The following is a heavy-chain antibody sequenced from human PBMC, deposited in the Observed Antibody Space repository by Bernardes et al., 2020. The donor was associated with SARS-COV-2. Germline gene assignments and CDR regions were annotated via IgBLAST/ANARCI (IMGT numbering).Heavy chain of an antibody. V-gene: IGHV3-23*01. D-gene: IGHD3-10*02. CDR2: ISGSGGNT. J-gene: IGHJ4*02. CDR3: AKARYLYVGTSGGGSISDY. Sequence: GGSLRLSCAASGFTFHTYAMSWVRQAPGKGLQWVSSISGSGGNTFYADSVRGRFTISRDNSKNTLFLDLLSLTAEDTAVYYCAKARYLYVGTSGGGSISDYWGQGTLVTVSP. CDR1: GFTFHTYA.